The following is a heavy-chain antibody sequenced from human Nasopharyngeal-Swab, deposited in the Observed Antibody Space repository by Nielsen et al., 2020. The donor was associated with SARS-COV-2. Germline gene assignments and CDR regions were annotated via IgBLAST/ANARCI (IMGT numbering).Heavy chain of an antibody. V-gene: IGHV3-21*01. Sequence: GGSLRLSFAASGFTFNNYNFNWVRQAPGKGLEWVSSISISSSYIYYADSVKGRFTISRDNAKNSLYLQMNSLRAEDTAVYYCARDGLDYDFWSAYFMDVWGQGTTVTVSS. CDR3: ARDGLDYDFWSAYFMDV. CDR1: GFTFNNYN. D-gene: IGHD3-3*01. CDR2: ISISSSYI. J-gene: IGHJ6*02.